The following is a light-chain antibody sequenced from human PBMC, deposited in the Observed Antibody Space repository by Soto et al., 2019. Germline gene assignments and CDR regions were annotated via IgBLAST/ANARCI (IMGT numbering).Light chain of an antibody. J-gene: IGLJ3*02. CDR3: QTWGTGIEV. Sequence: HLVLTQSPSASASLGASVKLTCTLSSGHSSYTIAWHQQQPEKGPRYLMTLNSDGSHSKGDGIPDRFSGSSSGAERYLSISSLQSEDEADYYSQTWGTGIEVFGGGTKVTVL. CDR1: SGHSSYT. V-gene: IGLV4-69*01. CDR2: LNSDGSH.